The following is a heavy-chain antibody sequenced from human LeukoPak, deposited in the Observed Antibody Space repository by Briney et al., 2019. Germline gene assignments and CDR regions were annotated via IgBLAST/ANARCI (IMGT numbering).Heavy chain of an antibody. D-gene: IGHD5-18*01. CDR1: GFTFSSYG. J-gene: IGHJ5*02. Sequence: PGGSLRLSCAASGFTFSSYGMHWVRQAPGRGLEWVAFIRYDGSNKYYADSVKGRFTISRDNSKNTLYLQMNSLRAEDTAVYYCAKGGYSYGWVDPWGQGTLVTVSS. CDR3: AKGGYSYGWVDP. CDR2: IRYDGSNK. V-gene: IGHV3-30*02.